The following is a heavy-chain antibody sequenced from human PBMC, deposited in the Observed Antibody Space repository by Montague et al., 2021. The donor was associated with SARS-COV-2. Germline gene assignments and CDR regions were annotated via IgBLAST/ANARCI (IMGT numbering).Heavy chain of an antibody. CDR3: ARHERRWVRLYPSYFDY. CDR1: GGSISSTSYY. Sequence: SETPSLTCTVSGGSISSTSYYWGWIRQPPGKGLEWIGGIYYSGSTYYNPSLKSRVTISVDTSKNQFSLKLSSVTAADTTVYYCARHERRWVRLYPSYFDYWGQGTLVTVSS. D-gene: IGHD2-8*01. CDR2: IYYSGST. J-gene: IGHJ4*02. V-gene: IGHV4-39*01.